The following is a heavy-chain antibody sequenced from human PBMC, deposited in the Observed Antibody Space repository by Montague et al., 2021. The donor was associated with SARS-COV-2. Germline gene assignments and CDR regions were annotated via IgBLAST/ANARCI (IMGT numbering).Heavy chain of an antibody. CDR1: GFYA. CDR2: ISGSGGST. Sequence: SLRLSCAASGFYAMSWVRQAPGQGLEWVSVISGSGGSTYYADSVKGRFTISRDNSKNTLYLQINSLRAEDTAVYYCAKAPTMVRGVYFDYWGQGTLVTVSS. V-gene: IGHV3-23*01. CDR3: AKAPTMVRGVYFDY. D-gene: IGHD3-10*01. J-gene: IGHJ4*02.